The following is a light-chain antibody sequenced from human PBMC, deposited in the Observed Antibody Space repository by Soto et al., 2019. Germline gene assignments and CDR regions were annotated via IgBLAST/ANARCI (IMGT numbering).Light chain of an antibody. CDR3: AAWDDSLSGVV. Sequence: QSVLTQPPSASGTPGQRVTISCSGSSSNIGGNFVSWYQQLPGTAPKLLIHRNNQRPSGVPDRFSGSKSDTSASLAISGLRSEDEADYYCAAWDDSLSGVVFGGGTKLTVL. V-gene: IGLV1-47*01. J-gene: IGLJ3*02. CDR1: SSNIGGNF. CDR2: RNN.